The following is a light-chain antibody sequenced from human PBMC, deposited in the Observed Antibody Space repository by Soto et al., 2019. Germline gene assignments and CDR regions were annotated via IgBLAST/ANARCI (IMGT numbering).Light chain of an antibody. CDR1: QSVSGSY. CDR2: ATS. V-gene: IGKV3-20*01. Sequence: EIVLTQSPGTLSLSPGESATLSCRASQSVSGSYLAWYQQKPGQAPRLVLYATSLRATGFPDRFTGSGSGTDFTLTISRLEPEDFAVYYCQHYDSSLWTFGQWTKVEIK. J-gene: IGKJ1*01. CDR3: QHYDSSLWT.